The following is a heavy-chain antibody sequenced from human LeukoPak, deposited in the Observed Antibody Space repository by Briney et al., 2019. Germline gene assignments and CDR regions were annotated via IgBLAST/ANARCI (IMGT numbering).Heavy chain of an antibody. Sequence: SVKVSCKASGGTFSSHAIAWVRQAPGQGPEWMGGIIPISGTANYAQKFQGRVTITTDESTSTAYMELSSLTSDDTAVYYCARGLQYQLLKALGYYYMDVWGEGTTVIVSS. CDR2: IIPISGTA. CDR1: GGTFSSHA. CDR3: ARGLQYQLLKALGYYYMDV. D-gene: IGHD2-2*01. V-gene: IGHV1-69*05. J-gene: IGHJ6*03.